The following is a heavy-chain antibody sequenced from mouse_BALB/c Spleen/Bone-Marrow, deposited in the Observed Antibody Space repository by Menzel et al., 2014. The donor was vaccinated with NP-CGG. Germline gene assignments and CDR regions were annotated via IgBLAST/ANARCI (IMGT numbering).Heavy chain of an antibody. V-gene: IGHV1-67*01. D-gene: IGHD2-14*01. J-gene: IGHJ4*01. Sequence: QVQLKQSGAELVRPGVSVKISCKGSGYTFTDYAIHWVKQSHAKSLEWIGLISGYYGDAIYNQKFKGKATMTVDKSSRTAYMDLARLTSEDSAIYYCARSGKVRNAMDDWGQGTSVTVSS. CDR1: GYTFTDYA. CDR3: ARSGKVRNAMDD. CDR2: ISGYYGDA.